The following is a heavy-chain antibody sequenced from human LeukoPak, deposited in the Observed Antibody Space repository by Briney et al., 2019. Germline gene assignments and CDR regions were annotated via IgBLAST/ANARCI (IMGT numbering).Heavy chain of an antibody. Sequence: GGSLRLSCAASGFTFSSYAMHWVRQAPGKGLEWVAVISYDGSNKYYADSVKGRFTISRDNSKNTLYLQMNSLRAEDTAVYYCARDLPFDYGDYVHYGMDVWGQGTTVTVSS. V-gene: IGHV3-30-3*01. CDR3: ARDLPFDYGDYVHYGMDV. D-gene: IGHD4-17*01. CDR2: ISYDGSNK. CDR1: GFTFSSYA. J-gene: IGHJ6*02.